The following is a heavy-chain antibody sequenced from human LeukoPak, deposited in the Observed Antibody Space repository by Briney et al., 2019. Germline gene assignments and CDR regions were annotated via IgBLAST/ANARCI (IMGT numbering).Heavy chain of an antibody. Sequence: ASVKVSCKASGYTFTSYYMHWVRQAPGQGLEWLGIINPSDGSTNYAQKFQGRVTMTRDMSTSTVYMELSSLRSEDTAVYYCARDVSVAAAGLVGYWGQGTLVTVSS. CDR1: GYTFTSYY. D-gene: IGHD6-13*01. J-gene: IGHJ4*02. V-gene: IGHV1-46*01. CDR2: INPSDGST. CDR3: ARDVSVAAAGLVGY.